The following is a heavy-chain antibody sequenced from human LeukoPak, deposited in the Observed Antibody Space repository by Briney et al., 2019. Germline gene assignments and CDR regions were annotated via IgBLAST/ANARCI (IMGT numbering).Heavy chain of an antibody. CDR2: IYSSGST. CDR1: RGSISNYY. J-gene: IGHJ2*01. D-gene: IGHD2-21*02. CDR3: ARDKEYCGGDCSYWYFDL. Sequence: SETLSLTCTVSRGSISNYYWSWIRQPAGKGLEWIGRIYSSGSTNYNPSLKSRVTMSLDTSMNQFSLKLSSVTAADTAVYYCARDKEYCGGDCSYWYFDLWGRGTAVTVSS. V-gene: IGHV4-4*07.